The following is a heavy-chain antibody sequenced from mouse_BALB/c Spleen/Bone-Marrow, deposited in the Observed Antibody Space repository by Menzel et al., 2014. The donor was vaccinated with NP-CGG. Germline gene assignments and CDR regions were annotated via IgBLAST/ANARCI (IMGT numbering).Heavy chain of an antibody. V-gene: IGHV5-4*02. D-gene: IGHD1-1*01. CDR3: ARGIHYYGSIYGFLDV. CDR1: GFIFSDYY. CDR2: ISDGGSYT. J-gene: IGHJ1*01. Sequence: DVKLVESGGGLVKSGGPLKLFCAASGFIFSDYYLYWVRQTPEKRLESVATISDGGSYTYYPDSVKGRFTISRDHAKNNLYLQVSSLKAEDRAMYCCARGIHYYGSIYGFLDVLGAGTAVTVSS.